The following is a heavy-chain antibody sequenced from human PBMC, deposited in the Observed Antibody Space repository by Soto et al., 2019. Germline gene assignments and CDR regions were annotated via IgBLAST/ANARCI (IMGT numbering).Heavy chain of an antibody. CDR3: ARDRLMATAGTARHYSGLDV. V-gene: IGHV4-31*03. CDR2: IYYSGNT. J-gene: IGHJ6*02. D-gene: IGHD5-18*01. Sequence: QVQLQESGPGLVKPSQTLSLTCTVSGGSIRSGGYYWSWVRQNPRRGLEWIGNIYYSGNTYYNPSLQSRLTISVDTSKNQCSLNLRSVTAAHTPVYYCARDRLMATAGTARHYSGLDVWGQGTTVTVSS. CDR1: GGSIRSGGYY.